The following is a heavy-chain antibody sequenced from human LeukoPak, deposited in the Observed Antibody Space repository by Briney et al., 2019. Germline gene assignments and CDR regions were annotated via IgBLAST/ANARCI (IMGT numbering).Heavy chain of an antibody. D-gene: IGHD3-22*01. CDR3: AQTPAGGSGYRVDY. CDR1: GGTFSGYA. Sequence: GASVKVSCKASGGTFSGYAISWVRQAPGQGLEWMGGIIPIFGTANYAQKFQGRVTITADESTSTAYMELSSLRSEDTAVYYCAQTPAGGSGYRVDYWGQGTLVTVSS. CDR2: IIPIFGTA. V-gene: IGHV1-69*13. J-gene: IGHJ4*02.